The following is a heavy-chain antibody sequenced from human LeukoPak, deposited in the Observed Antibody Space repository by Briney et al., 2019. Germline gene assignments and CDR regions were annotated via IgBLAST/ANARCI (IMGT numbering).Heavy chain of an antibody. CDR2: IYSGGST. J-gene: IGHJ5*02. D-gene: IGHD3-3*01. V-gene: IGHV3-66*01. CDR1: GSTVSSNY. CDR3: ARERITIFGVVPKRSFDP. Sequence: PGGFLRLSCAASGSTVSSNYMSWVRQAPGKGLEWVSVIYSGGSTYYADSVKGRFTISRDNSKNTLYLQMNSLRAEDTAVYYCARERITIFGVVPKRSFDPWGQGTLVTVSS.